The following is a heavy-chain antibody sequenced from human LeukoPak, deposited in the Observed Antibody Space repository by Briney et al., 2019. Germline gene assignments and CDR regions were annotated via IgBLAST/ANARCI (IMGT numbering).Heavy chain of an antibody. CDR3: ARVRPRVVVAATPNWFDP. J-gene: IGHJ5*02. V-gene: IGHV4-39*07. CDR1: GGSISSSSYY. CDR2: IYYSGST. D-gene: IGHD2-15*01. Sequence: SETLSLTCTVSGGSISSSSYYWGWIRQPPGKGLEWIGSIYYSGSTYYNPSLKSRVTISVDTSKNQFSLKLSSVTAADTAVYYCARVRPRVVVAATPNWFDPWGQGTLVTVSS.